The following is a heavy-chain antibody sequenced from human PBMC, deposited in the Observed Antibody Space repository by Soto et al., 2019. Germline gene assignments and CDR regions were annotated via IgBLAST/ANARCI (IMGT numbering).Heavy chain of an antibody. Sequence: SETLSLTCSVSGGSLSFNYWSWIRQVPGKGLEWLGYIFYSGNSNYNPSLKSRVTISIDTSKNQFSLNLSSLTAADTAVYYCARGRGNFDFWGQGTLVTVSS. D-gene: IGHD3-10*01. CDR3: ARGRGNFDF. J-gene: IGHJ4*02. CDR2: IFYSGNS. V-gene: IGHV4-59*01. CDR1: GGSLSFNY.